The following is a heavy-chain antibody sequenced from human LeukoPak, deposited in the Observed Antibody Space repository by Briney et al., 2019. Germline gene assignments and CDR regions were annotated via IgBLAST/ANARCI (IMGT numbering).Heavy chain of an antibody. Sequence: GGSLRLSCAAFGFTFSSYAMHWVRQAPGKGLEYVSAISSNGGSTYYANSVKGRFTISRDNSKNTLYLQMGSLRAEDMAVYYCARVSPTGWFDPWGQGTLVTVSS. V-gene: IGHV3-64*01. J-gene: IGHJ5*02. CDR3: ARVSPTGWFDP. CDR2: ISSNGGST. CDR1: GFTFSSYA.